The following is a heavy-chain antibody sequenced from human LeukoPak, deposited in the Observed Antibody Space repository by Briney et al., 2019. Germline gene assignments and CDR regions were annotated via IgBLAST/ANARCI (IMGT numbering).Heavy chain of an antibody. Sequence: PSETLSLTCAVSGGSISSNSYYWGWIRQPPGKGLEWIGEINHSGSTNYNPSLKSRVTISVDTSKNQFSLKLSSVTAADTAVYYCARQTYYYDSSGYYYGGAGFLPKYYFDYWGQGTLVTVSS. J-gene: IGHJ4*02. CDR2: INHSGST. CDR3: ARQTYYYDSSGYYYGGAGFLPKYYFDY. CDR1: GGSISSNSYY. V-gene: IGHV4-39*07. D-gene: IGHD3-22*01.